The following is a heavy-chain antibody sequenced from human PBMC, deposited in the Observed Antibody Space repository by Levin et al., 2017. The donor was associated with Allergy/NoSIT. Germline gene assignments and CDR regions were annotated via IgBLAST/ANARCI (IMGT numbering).Heavy chain of an antibody. Sequence: GESLKISCAASGFTFSSYAMHWVRQAPGKGLEWVAVISYDGSNKYYADSVKGRFTISRDNSKNTLYLQMNSLRAEDTAVYYCARVFTTRGLLWFGGDVEYWGQGTLVTVSS. D-gene: IGHD3-10*01. CDR3: ARVFTTRGLLWFGGDVEY. V-gene: IGHV3-30-3*01. CDR2: ISYDGSNK. CDR1: GFTFSSYA. J-gene: IGHJ4*02.